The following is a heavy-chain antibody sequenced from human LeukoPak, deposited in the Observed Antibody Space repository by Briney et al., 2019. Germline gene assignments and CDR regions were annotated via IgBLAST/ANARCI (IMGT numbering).Heavy chain of an antibody. Sequence: PGGSLRLSCAASGFTFDDHGMHWVRQAPARGLEWVSGISWNSGSIGYADSVKGRFTISRDNAKDSLYLQMNSLRVEDMGLYYCKRASGYSSGAVDYWGQGTLVTVSS. CDR1: GFTFDDHG. CDR3: KRASGYSSGAVDY. CDR2: ISWNSGSI. J-gene: IGHJ4*02. V-gene: IGHV3-9*03. D-gene: IGHD5-18*01.